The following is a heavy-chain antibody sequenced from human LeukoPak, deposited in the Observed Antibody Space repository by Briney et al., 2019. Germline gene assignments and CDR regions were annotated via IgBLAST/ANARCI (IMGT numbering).Heavy chain of an antibody. CDR1: GFTFSSYG. V-gene: IGHV3-33*01. CDR2: IWYDGSNK. D-gene: IGHD1-7*01. CDR3: ARFAVPITGTTSAPDY. Sequence: PGGSLRLSCAASGFTFSSYGMHWVRQAPGKGLEWVAVIWYDGSNKYYADSVKGRFTISRDNSKNTLYPQMNSLRAEDTAVYYCARFAVPITGTTSAPDYWGQGTLVTVSS. J-gene: IGHJ4*02.